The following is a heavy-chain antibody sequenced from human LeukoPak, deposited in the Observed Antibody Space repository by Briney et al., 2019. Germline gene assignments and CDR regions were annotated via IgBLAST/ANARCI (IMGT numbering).Heavy chain of an antibody. D-gene: IGHD6-13*01. CDR3: ARDLSAGYSSNWYDY. Sequence: QAGGSLRLSRAASGFTFSSYAMSWVRQAPGKGLEWVSAISGSGDSTYYGDSVKGRFTISRDNSKNTLYLQMNSLRAEDTAVYYCARDLSAGYSSNWYDYWGQGTLVTVSS. V-gene: IGHV3-23*01. CDR1: GFTFSSYA. CDR2: ISGSGDST. J-gene: IGHJ5*01.